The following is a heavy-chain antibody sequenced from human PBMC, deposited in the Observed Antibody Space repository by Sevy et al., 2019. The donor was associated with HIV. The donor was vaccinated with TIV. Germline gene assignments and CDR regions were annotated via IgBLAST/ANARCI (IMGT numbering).Heavy chain of an antibody. Sequence: ASVKVSCKASGYTFTGYYMHWVRQAPGQGLEWMGWINPNSGGTNYAQKFQGWVTMTRETSISTAYMELSRLRSDDTAVYYCARWGSGWYTPSLSYYYYGMDVWGQGTTVTVSS. V-gene: IGHV1-2*04. D-gene: IGHD6-19*01. CDR1: GYTFTGYY. CDR2: INPNSGGT. J-gene: IGHJ6*02. CDR3: ARWGSGWYTPSLSYYYYGMDV.